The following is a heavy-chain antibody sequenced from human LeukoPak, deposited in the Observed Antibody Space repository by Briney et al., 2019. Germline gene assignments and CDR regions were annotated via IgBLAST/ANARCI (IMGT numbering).Heavy chain of an antibody. Sequence: GGSLRLSCAASGFTFSSYSMNWVRQAPGKGLEWVSYISSSSSTIYYADSVKGRFTISRDNAKNSLYLQMNSLRAEDTAVYYCARDWGDYGERDFDYWGQGTLVTVSS. CDR1: GFTFSSYS. J-gene: IGHJ4*02. CDR3: ARDWGDYGERDFDY. D-gene: IGHD4-17*01. V-gene: IGHV3-48*01. CDR2: ISSSSSTI.